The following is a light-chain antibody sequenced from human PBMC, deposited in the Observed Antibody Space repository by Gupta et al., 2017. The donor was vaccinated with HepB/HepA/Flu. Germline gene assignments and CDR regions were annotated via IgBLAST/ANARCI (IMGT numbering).Light chain of an antibody. CDR3: LQDYNYPRT. Sequence: ALQMTRSLSSLLASVGDRVTITCRASQGIRTGLGWYQQKPGKAPKLLIYTASSLPSGDPSRFSGSGSGTDFTLTISSLQPEDFATYYCLQDYNYPRTFGQGTKVEIK. V-gene: IGKV1-6*01. CDR1: QGIRTG. J-gene: IGKJ1*01. CDR2: TAS.